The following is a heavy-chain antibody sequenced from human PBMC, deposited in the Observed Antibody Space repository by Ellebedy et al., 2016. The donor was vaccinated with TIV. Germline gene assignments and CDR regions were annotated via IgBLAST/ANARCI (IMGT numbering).Heavy chain of an antibody. D-gene: IGHD2-15*01. J-gene: IGHJ4*02. V-gene: IGHV3-21*01. CDR1: GFTFSSYS. CDR2: ISTISS. CDR3: SRGGGCGGGTCYYPDF. Sequence: PGGSLRLSCATSGFTFSSYSLNWVRQAPGKRLEWVSSISTISSYADSVRGRFTIPRDNAKNSLYLQMNSLRAEDTAVYYCSRGGGCGGGTCYYPDFWGQGTLVTVSS.